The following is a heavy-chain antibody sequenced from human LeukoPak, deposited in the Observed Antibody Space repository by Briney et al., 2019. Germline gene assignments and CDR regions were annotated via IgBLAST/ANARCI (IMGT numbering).Heavy chain of an antibody. CDR3: ATTLRRYYYMDV. V-gene: IGHV4-59*08. CDR1: GGSISSYY. CDR2: IYYSGST. J-gene: IGHJ6*03. Sequence: SETLSLTCTVSGGSISSYYWSWIRQPPGKGLEWIGYIYYSGSTDYNPSLKSRVTISVDTSKNQFSLKLSSVTAADTAVYYCATTLRRYYYMDVWGKGTMVTVSS. D-gene: IGHD3-16*01.